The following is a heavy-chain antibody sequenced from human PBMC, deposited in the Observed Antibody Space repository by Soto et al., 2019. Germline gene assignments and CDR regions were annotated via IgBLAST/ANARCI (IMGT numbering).Heavy chain of an antibody. D-gene: IGHD2-2*01. CDR2: INPNSGGT. J-gene: IGHJ6*02. CDR3: ARDLYCSSTSCYADYGMDV. CDR1: GYTFAGYY. V-gene: IGHV1-2*02. Sequence: ASVKVSCKASGYTFAGYYMHWVRQAPGQGLEWMGWINPNSGGTNYAQKFQGRVTMTRDTSISTAYMELSRLRSDDTAVYYCARDLYCSSTSCYADYGMDVWGQGTTVTVSS.